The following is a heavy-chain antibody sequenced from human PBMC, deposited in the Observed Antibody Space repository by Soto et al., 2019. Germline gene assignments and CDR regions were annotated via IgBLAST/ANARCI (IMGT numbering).Heavy chain of an antibody. D-gene: IGHD1-26*01. CDR3: PKQTIPPTTALDA. V-gene: IGHV3-30*18. CDR2: ISYDGGNR. CDR1: GFTFSNYG. J-gene: IGHJ3*01. Sequence: GGSLRLSCAASGFTFSNYGIHWVRQAPGKGLEWVAVISYDGGNRYYAESVKGRFTISRDNSKNTVDLEMNSLRAEDTAVYHCPKQTIPPTTALDAWGQGTPVTV.